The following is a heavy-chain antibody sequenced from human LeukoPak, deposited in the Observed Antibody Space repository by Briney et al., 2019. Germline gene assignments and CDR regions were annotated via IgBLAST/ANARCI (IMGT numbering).Heavy chain of an antibody. CDR3: ARGVIVVVPAAMFDY. V-gene: IGHV4-34*01. Sequence: SETLSLTCAVYGGSSSGYYWSWIRQPPGKGLEWIGEINHSGSTNYNPSLKSRVTISVDTSKNQFSLKLSSVTAADTAVYYCARGVIVVVPAAMFDYWGQGTLVTVSS. CDR1: GGSSSGYY. CDR2: INHSGST. D-gene: IGHD2-2*01. J-gene: IGHJ4*02.